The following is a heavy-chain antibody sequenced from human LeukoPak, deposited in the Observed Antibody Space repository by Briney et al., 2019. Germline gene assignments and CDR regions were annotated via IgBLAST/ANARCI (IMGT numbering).Heavy chain of an antibody. V-gene: IGHV4-34*01. Sequence: PSETLSLTCAVYGGSFSGYYWSWIRQPPGKGLEWIGEINHSGSTNYNPSLKSRVTISVDTSKNQFSLKLSSVTAADTAVYYCARGQAEWYDFWSGYFHYYYMDVWGKGTTVTVSS. CDR1: GGSFSGYY. CDR2: INHSGST. CDR3: ARGQAEWYDFWSGYFHYYYMDV. J-gene: IGHJ6*03. D-gene: IGHD3-3*01.